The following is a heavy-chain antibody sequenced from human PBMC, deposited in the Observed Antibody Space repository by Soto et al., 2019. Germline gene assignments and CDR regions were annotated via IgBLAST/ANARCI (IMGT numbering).Heavy chain of an antibody. CDR2: IYSGGST. D-gene: IGHD3-10*01. V-gene: IGHV3-66*01. CDR1: GFTVSSNY. CDR3: ARKYFHGSGGYSLDY. Sequence: GGSLRLSCTASGFTVSSNYMSWVRQAPGKGLEWISVIYSGGSTYYADSVKGRFTISRDNSRNTLYLQMNSLRAEDTAVYFCARKYFHGSGGYSLDYWGQGTLVTVSS. J-gene: IGHJ4*02.